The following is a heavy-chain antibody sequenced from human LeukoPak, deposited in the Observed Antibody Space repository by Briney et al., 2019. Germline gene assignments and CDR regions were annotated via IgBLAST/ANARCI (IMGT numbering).Heavy chain of an antibody. CDR3: ARTRGSGSSDI. CDR2: IYYSGRT. D-gene: IGHD3-10*01. CDR1: GYSISSGYY. V-gene: IGHV4-61*01. J-gene: IGHJ3*02. Sequence: SETLSLTCTVSGYSISSGYYWGWIRQPPGKGLEWIAYIYYSGRTNYNPSLKSRVTISVDTSKNQFSLKLSSVTAADTAVYYCARTRGSGSSDIWGQGTMATVSS.